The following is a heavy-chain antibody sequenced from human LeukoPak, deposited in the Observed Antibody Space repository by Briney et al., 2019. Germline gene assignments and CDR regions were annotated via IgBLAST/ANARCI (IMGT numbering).Heavy chain of an antibody. CDR1: GGSISSYF. V-gene: IGHV4-59*01. CDR2: IYYSGST. J-gene: IGHJ4*02. D-gene: IGHD3-9*01. Sequence: PSETLFLTCTVSGGSISSYFWSWIRQPPGKGLEWIGYIYYSGSTNYNPSLKSRVTISVDTSKNQFSLKLSSVTAADTAVYYCARLGYFDWSFDYWGQGTLVTVSS. CDR3: ARLGYFDWSFDY.